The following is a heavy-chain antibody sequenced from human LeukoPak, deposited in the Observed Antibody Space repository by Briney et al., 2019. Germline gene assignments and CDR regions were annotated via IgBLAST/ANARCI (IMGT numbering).Heavy chain of an antibody. CDR2: ISVYNGNT. V-gene: IGHV1-18*01. J-gene: IGHJ4*02. Sequence: GASVKLSCKASGSTFTSYGISWVRHPPAQGLELMGWISVYNGNTNYAQKLQVRGTITTDTSTSTTYMELRSLRSGDTAVYYCARGSPYYYDSSGFLYYFDYWGQGTLVTVSS. CDR1: GSTFTSYG. CDR3: ARGSPYYYDSSGFLYYFDY. D-gene: IGHD3-22*01.